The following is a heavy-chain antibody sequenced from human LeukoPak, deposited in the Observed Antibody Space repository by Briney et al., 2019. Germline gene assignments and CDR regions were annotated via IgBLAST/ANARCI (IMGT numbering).Heavy chain of an antibody. CDR1: GGSISSGSYY. CDR2: MYTSGST. D-gene: IGHD3-22*01. J-gene: IGHJ4*02. CDR3: ARSPLYYYDSSGYYFDY. V-gene: IGHV4-61*02. Sequence: SETLSLTCTVSGGSISSGSYYWSWIRQPAGKGLEWIGRMYTSGSTNYNPSLKSRVTISVDTSKNQFSLKLSSVTAADTAVYYCARSPLYYYDSSGYYFDYWGQGTLVTVSS.